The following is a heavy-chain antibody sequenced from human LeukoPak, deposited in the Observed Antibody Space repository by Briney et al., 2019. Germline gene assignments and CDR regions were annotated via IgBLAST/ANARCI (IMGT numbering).Heavy chain of an antibody. CDR1: GGSISSSSYY. Sequence: SETLSLTCTVSGGSISSSSYYWGWIRQPPGKWPEWIGSIYYSGSTYYNPSLKSRVIISVDTSKNQFSLKLSSVTAADTAVYYCASRNYYGSGSYHHAFDIWGQGTMVTVSS. CDR3: ASRNYYGSGSYHHAFDI. CDR2: IYYSGST. J-gene: IGHJ3*02. D-gene: IGHD3-10*01. V-gene: IGHV4-39*01.